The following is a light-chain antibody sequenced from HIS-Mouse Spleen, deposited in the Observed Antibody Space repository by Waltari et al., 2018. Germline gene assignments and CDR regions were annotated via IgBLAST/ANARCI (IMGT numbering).Light chain of an antibody. V-gene: IGLV3-10*01. CDR1: ALPKNY. CDR3: YSTDSSGNHRV. J-gene: IGLJ2*01. CDR2: EDS. Sequence: SYELTQPPSVSVSPGQTARITCSGDALPKNYDYWYQHKSGQAPVLVIYEDSKRPPGIPERFSGSSSGTMATLTISGAQVEDEADYYCYSTDSSGNHRVFGGGTKLTVL.